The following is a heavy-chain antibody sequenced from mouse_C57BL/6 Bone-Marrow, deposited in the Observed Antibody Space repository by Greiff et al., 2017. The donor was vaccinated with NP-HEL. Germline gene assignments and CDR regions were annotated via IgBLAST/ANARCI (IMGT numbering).Heavy chain of an antibody. CDR1: GFTFSSYG. CDR3: ARHPYDYGYFDV. D-gene: IGHD2-3*01. J-gene: IGHJ1*03. V-gene: IGHV5-6*02. Sequence: DVKLQESGGDLVKPGGSLKLSCAASGFTFSSYGMSWVRQTPDKRLEWVATISSGGSYTYYPDSVKGRFTISRDNAKNTLYLQMSSLKSEDTAMYYCARHPYDYGYFDVWGTGTTVTVSS. CDR2: ISSGGSYT.